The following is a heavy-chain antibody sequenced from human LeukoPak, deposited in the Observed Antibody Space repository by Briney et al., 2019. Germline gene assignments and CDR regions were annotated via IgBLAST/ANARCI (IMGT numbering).Heavy chain of an antibody. V-gene: IGHV3-7*02. CDR3: ARFGYSGWNLEN. CDR2: INQGGGVR. J-gene: IGHJ4*02. CDR1: GVNFRDFW. D-gene: IGHD6-19*01. Sequence: PGGSLRLSCAASGVNFRDFWMTWVRQAPGKGLEWVANINQGGGVRYYVDSVKGRFTISRDDTESSLYLQMNSLRDEDTAVYYCARFGYSGWNLENWGQGTLVTVSS.